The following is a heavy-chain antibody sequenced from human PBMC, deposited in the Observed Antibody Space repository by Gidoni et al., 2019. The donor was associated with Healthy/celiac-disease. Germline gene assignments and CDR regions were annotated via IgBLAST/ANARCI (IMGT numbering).Heavy chain of an antibody. CDR2: IRSKANSYAT. V-gene: IGHV3-73*02. CDR3: TRGRCSGGSCYSSLDY. D-gene: IGHD2-15*01. Sequence: EVQLVESGGGLVQPGGSLTLSCAASGFTFSGSAMHWVRPASGKGLEWVGRIRSKANSYATAYAASVKGRFTISRDDSKNTAYLQMNSLKTEDTAVYYCTRGRCSGGSCYSSLDYWGQGTLVTVSS. CDR1: GFTFSGSA. J-gene: IGHJ4*02.